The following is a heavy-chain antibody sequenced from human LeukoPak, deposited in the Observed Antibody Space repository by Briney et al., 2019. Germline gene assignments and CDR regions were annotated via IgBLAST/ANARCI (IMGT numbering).Heavy chain of an antibody. CDR3: ANPRYYSSGYYDVD. D-gene: IGHD3-22*01. Sequence: ASVKVSCKASGYTFTDYTMHWLRQAPGQRLDWMGWINVGSGNTKYSPEFQGRVTITRDTSASTAYMELSSLRSEDTAVYYCANPRYYSSGYYDVDWGEGTRVTV. CDR1: GYTFTDYT. CDR2: INVGSGNT. V-gene: IGHV1-3*01. J-gene: IGHJ4*02.